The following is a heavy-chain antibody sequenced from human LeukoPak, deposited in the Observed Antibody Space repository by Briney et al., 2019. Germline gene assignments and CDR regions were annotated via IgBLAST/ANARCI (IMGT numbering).Heavy chain of an antibody. CDR2: IYYSGST. D-gene: IGHD3-3*01. CDR1: GGSISSYY. V-gene: IGHV4-39*01. CDR3: AALTIFGVAPFDY. J-gene: IGHJ4*02. Sequence: PSETLSLTCTVSGGSISSYYWGWIRQPPGKGLEWIGSIYYSGSTYYNPSLKSRVTISVDTSKNQFSLKLSSVTAADTAVYYCAALTIFGVAPFDYWGQGTLVTVSS.